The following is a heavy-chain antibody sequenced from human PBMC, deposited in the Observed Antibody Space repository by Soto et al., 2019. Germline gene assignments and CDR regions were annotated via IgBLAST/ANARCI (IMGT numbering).Heavy chain of an antibody. J-gene: IGHJ6*02. CDR1: GYTFTSYY. CDR2: INPSGGST. V-gene: IGHV1-46*01. Sequence: QVQLVQSGAEVTKPGASVKVSCKASGYTFTSYYMHWVRQAPGQGLEWMGIINPSGGSTSYAQKFQGRVTMTRDTSTSTVYMELSSLRSEDTAVYYCARAQRWLEDYYYYGMDVWGQGTTVTVSS. D-gene: IGHD5-12*01. CDR3: ARAQRWLEDYYYYGMDV.